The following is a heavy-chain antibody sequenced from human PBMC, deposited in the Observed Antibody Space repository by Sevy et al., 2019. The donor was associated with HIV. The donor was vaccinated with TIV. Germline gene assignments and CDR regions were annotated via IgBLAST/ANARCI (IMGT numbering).Heavy chain of an antibody. CDR1: GFTFSSYA. CDR2: ISHSGDST. CDR3: AGRKVGDFWSGSIRGPWAGGPLFDY. J-gene: IGHJ4*02. Sequence: GGSLRLSCTSSGFTFSSYAMNCVRQAPGKGLEWVSTISHSGDSTYYADSVKGRFTISRDNSENTLYLQMNSLRAEDTALYYCAGRKVGDFWSGSIRGPWAGGPLFDYWGQGTLVTVSS. D-gene: IGHD3-3*01. V-gene: IGHV3-23*01.